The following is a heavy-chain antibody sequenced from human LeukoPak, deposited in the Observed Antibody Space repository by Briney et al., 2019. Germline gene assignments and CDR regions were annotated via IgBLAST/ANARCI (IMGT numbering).Heavy chain of an antibody. D-gene: IGHD3-22*01. CDR1: GFPFSSYG. Sequence: GGSLRLSCAGSGFPFSSYGMACGRQAPGEGVEGVSSVSGSGTSTYYADSVRGRFTISRDNDKNTLDLDMNSLRAEDTAIYSCARDRSLYYYDGSGYYGYWGQGILVTVSS. V-gene: IGHV3-23*01. CDR2: VSGSGTST. J-gene: IGHJ4*02. CDR3: ARDRSLYYYDGSGYYGY.